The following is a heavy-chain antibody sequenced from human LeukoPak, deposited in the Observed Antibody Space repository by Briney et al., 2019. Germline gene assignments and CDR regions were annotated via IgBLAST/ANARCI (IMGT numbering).Heavy chain of an antibody. CDR3: AGHQDYYDSSGYVGYYFDY. J-gene: IGHJ4*02. D-gene: IGHD3-22*01. CDR2: IIPIFGTA. CDR1: GCTFSSYA. Sequence: ASVKVSCKASGCTFSSYAISWVRQAPGQGLEWMGGIIPIFGTANYAQKFQGRVTITADESTSTAYMELSSLRSEDTAVYYCAGHQDYYDSSGYVGYYFDYWGQGTLVTVSS. V-gene: IGHV1-69*01.